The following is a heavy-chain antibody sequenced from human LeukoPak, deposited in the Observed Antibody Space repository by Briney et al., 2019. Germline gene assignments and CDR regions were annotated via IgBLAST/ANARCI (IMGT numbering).Heavy chain of an antibody. Sequence: ESGPTLVQPTQTLTLTCTFSGFSLRTSGVGVGWIRQPPGKALEWLALIYWDDDKRYSPSLKSRLTITKDTSKNQVVLTMTNMDPVDTATYYCAHRRGGPGYSGYGYYFDYWGQGTLVTVSS. V-gene: IGHV2-5*02. D-gene: IGHD5-12*01. J-gene: IGHJ4*02. CDR1: GFSLRTSGVG. CDR3: AHRRGGPGYSGYGYYFDY. CDR2: IYWDDDK.